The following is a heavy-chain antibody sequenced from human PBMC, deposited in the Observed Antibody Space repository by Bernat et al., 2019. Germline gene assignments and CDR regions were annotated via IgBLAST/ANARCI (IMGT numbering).Heavy chain of an antibody. V-gene: IGHV3-11*05. D-gene: IGHD2-2*01. Sequence: QVQLVESGGGVVQPGRSLRLSCAASGFTFSDYYMSWIRQAPGKGLEWVSYISSSSSYTNYADSVKGRFTISRDNAKNSLYLQMNSLRAEDTAVYYCARDDGGYCSSTSCYPRNWFDPWGQGTLVTVSS. J-gene: IGHJ5*02. CDR1: GFTFSDYY. CDR3: ARDDGGYCSSTSCYPRNWFDP. CDR2: ISSSSSYT.